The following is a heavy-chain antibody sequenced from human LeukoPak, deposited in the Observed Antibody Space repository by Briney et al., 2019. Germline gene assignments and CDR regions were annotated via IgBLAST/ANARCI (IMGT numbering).Heavy chain of an antibody. V-gene: IGHV3-23*01. Sequence: GGSLRLPCAASGFTFSSYAMSWVRQAPGKGLGWVSAITAGGDSTYYADSVRGRFTISRDNSKNTLYLQMNNLRAEDTAVYYCARVHYYYYYMDVWGKGTTVTVSS. CDR3: ARVHYYYYYMDV. CDR2: ITAGGDST. J-gene: IGHJ6*03. CDR1: GFTFSSYA.